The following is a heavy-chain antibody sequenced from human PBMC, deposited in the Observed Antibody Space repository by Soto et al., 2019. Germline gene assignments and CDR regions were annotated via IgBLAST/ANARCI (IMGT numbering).Heavy chain of an antibody. V-gene: IGHV1-18*04. Sequence: WASVKVSCKASGYTFSGYSISWVRQAPGQGLEWVGWISPKNGNTNTAQKFQGGVTMTTHTSTRTAYMELSGLKSDDTAVYYCATPTPLRGAMITNINFDFWGQGTPVTVSS. CDR2: ISPKNGNT. CDR3: ATPTPLRGAMITNINFDF. CDR1: GYTFSGYS. D-gene: IGHD3-10*01. J-gene: IGHJ4*02.